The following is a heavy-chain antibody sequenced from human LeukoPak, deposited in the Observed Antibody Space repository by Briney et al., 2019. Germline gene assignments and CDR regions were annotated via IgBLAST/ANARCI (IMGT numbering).Heavy chain of an antibody. CDR3: ARELLLENGMDV. J-gene: IGHJ6*02. CDR1: GFTVRSNY. D-gene: IGHD2-21*02. Sequence: GVSLRLSSAASGFTVRSNYMSWVRQAPGKGLEWVSVIYSGGSTYYADSVKGRFTISRDNSKNTLYLQMNSLRAEDTAVYYCARELLLENGMDVWGQGTTVTVSS. V-gene: IGHV3-53*01. CDR2: IYSGGST.